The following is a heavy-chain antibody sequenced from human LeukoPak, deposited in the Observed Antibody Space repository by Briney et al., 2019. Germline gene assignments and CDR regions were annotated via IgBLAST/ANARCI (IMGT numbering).Heavy chain of an antibody. Sequence: KPSETLSLTCTVSGGSISSSSYYWGWIRQPPGKGLEWIGSIYYSGSTYYNPSLKSRVTISVDTSKNQFSLNLSSVTAADTAVYYCARAPKYYFDSSASWYFDIWGLGTLVAVSS. D-gene: IGHD3-22*01. V-gene: IGHV4-39*07. J-gene: IGHJ2*01. CDR2: IYYSGST. CDR1: GGSISSSSYY. CDR3: ARAPKYYFDSSASWYFDI.